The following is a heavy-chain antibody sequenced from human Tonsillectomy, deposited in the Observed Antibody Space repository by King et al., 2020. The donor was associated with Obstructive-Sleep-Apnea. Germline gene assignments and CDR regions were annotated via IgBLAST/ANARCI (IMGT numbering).Heavy chain of an antibody. Sequence: VQLVESGGGLVQPGGSLRLSCAASGFTFSTYSMNWVRQAPVKGLEWLSYISSSGSTIYYADSVGGRFTISRDNAKNSLYLQMNSLRAEDTAVYYCARAVYYDSSGNHHFDYWGPGTLVTVSS. D-gene: IGHD3-22*01. J-gene: IGHJ4*02. V-gene: IGHV3-48*04. CDR2: ISSSGSTI. CDR3: ARAVYYDSSGNHHFDY. CDR1: GFTFSTYS.